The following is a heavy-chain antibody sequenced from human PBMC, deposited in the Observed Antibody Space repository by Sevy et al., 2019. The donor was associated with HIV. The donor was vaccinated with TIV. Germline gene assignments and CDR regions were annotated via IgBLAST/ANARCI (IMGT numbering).Heavy chain of an antibody. V-gene: IGHV1-2*02. D-gene: IGHD6-13*01. CDR3: ARVEEAPGLVGSSWYKVFDS. J-gene: IGHJ4*02. Sequence: ASVKVSCKASGYTFTGYYMHWVRQAPGQGLEWMGCINPNSGGTNYAQKFQGRVTMTRDTSISTAYMELSRLKSDDTAVYYCARVEEAPGLVGSSWYKVFDSWGQGTPVTVSS. CDR1: GYTFTGYY. CDR2: INPNSGGT.